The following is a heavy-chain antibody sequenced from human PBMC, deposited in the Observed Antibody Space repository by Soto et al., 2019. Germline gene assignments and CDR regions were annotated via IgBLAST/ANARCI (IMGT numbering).Heavy chain of an antibody. Sequence: EVQLVESGGGVVRPGGSLRLSCATSGFTFDDYGMRWVRQVPGKGLEWVSGVNWNAAGIGYADSVKGRFTISRDNAQNPLYLQTNRLRAEDTALYYCARRPSRYCSSTTCYASDYWGQGTLVTVSS. CDR3: ARRPSRYCSSTTCYASDY. CDR1: GFTFDDYG. V-gene: IGHV3-20*04. D-gene: IGHD2-2*01. J-gene: IGHJ4*02. CDR2: VNWNAAGI.